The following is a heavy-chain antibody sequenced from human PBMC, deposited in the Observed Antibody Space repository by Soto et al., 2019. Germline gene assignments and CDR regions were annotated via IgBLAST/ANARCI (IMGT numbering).Heavy chain of an antibody. V-gene: IGHV3-30*03. CDR1: GFNLNTYG. CDR3: VRDLALMEDY. J-gene: IGHJ4*02. D-gene: IGHD3-16*01. Sequence: PGGSLRLSCVASGFNLNTYGIYWVRQAPGKGLQWVAQILYDGSKKHYADSVKGRFSITRDNSKNTVYLQMDSLRVDDTAMYYCVRDLALMEDYWGQGTLVTVSS. CDR2: ILYDGSKK.